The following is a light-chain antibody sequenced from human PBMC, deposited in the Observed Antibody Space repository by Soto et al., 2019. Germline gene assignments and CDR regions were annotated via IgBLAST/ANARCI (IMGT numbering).Light chain of an antibody. CDR1: QSISSW. Sequence: DIQMTQSPSTLSASVGDRVTITCRASQSISSWLAWYQQKPGKAHKLLLYKASSLESGVPSRFSGSGSGTEFTLTISSLQPDDFATYNCQQYNSYSWTFGQADKVE. CDR3: QQYNSYSWT. J-gene: IGKJ1*01. CDR2: KAS. V-gene: IGKV1-5*03.